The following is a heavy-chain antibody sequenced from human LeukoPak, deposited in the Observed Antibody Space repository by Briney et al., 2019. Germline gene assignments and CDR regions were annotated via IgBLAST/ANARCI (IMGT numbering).Heavy chain of an antibody. J-gene: IGHJ4*02. Sequence: GGSLRLSCAASGFTVSSNYMSWVRQAPGKGLEWVSVIYSGGSTYYADSVKGRFTISRDNSKNTLYLQMNSLRAEDTAVYYCARAPVGWLVGGYFDYWGQGTLVTVSS. CDR2: IYSGGST. CDR3: ARAPVGWLVGGYFDY. CDR1: GFTVSSNY. V-gene: IGHV3-53*01. D-gene: IGHD6-19*01.